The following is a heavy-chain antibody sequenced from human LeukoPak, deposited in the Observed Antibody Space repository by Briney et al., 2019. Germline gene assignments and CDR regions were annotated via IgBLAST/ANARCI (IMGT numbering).Heavy chain of an antibody. CDR1: GGSISTYY. V-gene: IGHV4-59*13. CDR3: ARGYFDNSGYSARFHY. J-gene: IGHJ4*02. D-gene: IGHD3-22*01. Sequence: SETLSLTCTVSGGSISTYYWSWIRQPPGKGLEWIGYIHYSGSTNYNPSLKSRVTISVDTSKNQFSLKLSSVTASDTAVYYCARGYFDNSGYSARFHYWGQGTLVTVSS. CDR2: IHYSGST.